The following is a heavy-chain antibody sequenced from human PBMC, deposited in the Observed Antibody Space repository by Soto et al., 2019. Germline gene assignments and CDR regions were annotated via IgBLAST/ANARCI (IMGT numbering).Heavy chain of an antibody. V-gene: IGHV3-21*01. CDR1: GFTFSSDS. D-gene: IGHD3-9*01. CDR3: ARLHPVLSLTGYYQSRGSLDV. CDR2: ISSSSSYI. J-gene: IGHJ6*02. Sequence: SGGSLRLSCAASGFTFSSDSMNWVRQAPGKGLEWVSSISSSSSYIYYADSVKGRFTISRDNAKNSLYLQMNSLRAEDTAVYYCARLHPVLSLTGYYQSRGSLDVWGQGSTVTVSS.